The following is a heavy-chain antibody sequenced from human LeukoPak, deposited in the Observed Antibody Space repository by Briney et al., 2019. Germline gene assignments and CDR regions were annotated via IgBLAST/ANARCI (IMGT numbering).Heavy chain of an antibody. CDR2: IYPGDSDT. V-gene: IGHV5-51*01. CDR3: AIDTNNYYGSGSFDY. CDR1: GYSFTSYW. Sequence: KSVKSLKISCKGSGYSFTSYWIGWVRQMPGKGLEWMGIIYPGDSDTRYSPSFQGQVTISADKSISTAYVQWSSLKASDTAMYYCAIDTNNYYGSGSFDYWGQGTLVTVSS. D-gene: IGHD3-10*01. J-gene: IGHJ4*02.